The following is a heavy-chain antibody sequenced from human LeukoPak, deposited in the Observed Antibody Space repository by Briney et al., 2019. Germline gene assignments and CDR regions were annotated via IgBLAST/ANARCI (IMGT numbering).Heavy chain of an antibody. CDR3: ARREEGFGELFPFDY. Sequence: GGSLRLSCAASGFTFSSYSMNWVRQAPGKGLEWVSSISSSSSYIYYADSVKGRFTISRDNVKNSLYLQMNSLRAEDTAVYYCARREEGFGELFPFDYWGQGTLVTVSS. J-gene: IGHJ4*02. D-gene: IGHD3-10*01. CDR1: GFTFSSYS. CDR2: ISSSSSYI. V-gene: IGHV3-21*01.